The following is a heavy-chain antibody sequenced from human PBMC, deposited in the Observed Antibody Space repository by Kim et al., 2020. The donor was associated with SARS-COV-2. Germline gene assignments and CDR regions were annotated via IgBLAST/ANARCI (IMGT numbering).Heavy chain of an antibody. CDR2: ST. D-gene: IGHD5-12*01. J-gene: IGHJ4*02. V-gene: IGHV4-39*01. CDR3: RSGYDYNFDY. Sequence: STYYNPSLKSRVTISVDTSKNQFSLKLSSVTAADTAVYYCRSGYDYNFDYWGQGTLVTVSS.